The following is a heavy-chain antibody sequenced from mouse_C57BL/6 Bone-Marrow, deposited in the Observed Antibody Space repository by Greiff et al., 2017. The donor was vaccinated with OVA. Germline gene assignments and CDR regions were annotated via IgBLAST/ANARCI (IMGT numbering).Heavy chain of an antibody. V-gene: IGHV1-63*01. CDR2: IYPGGGYT. Sequence: QVQLQQSGAELVRPGTSVKMSCKASGYTFTNYWIGWAKQRPGHGLEWIGDIYPGGGYTNYNEKFKGKATLTADKSSSTAYMQFSSLTSEDSAIYYCARYDGYYLAWFAYWGQGTLVTVSA. J-gene: IGHJ3*01. CDR3: ARYDGYYLAWFAY. CDR1: GYTFTNYW. D-gene: IGHD2-3*01.